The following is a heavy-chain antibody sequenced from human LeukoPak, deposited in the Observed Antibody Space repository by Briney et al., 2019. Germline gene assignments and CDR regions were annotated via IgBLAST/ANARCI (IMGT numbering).Heavy chain of an antibody. CDR1: GYTFTGYY. V-gene: IGHV1-46*01. CDR2: INPSGGGT. D-gene: IGHD6-13*01. CDR3: ATLDGSSYLNYFDY. Sequence: ASVKVSCKASGYTFTGYYLHWVRQAPGQGLEWMGIINPSGGGTNYAQKFQGRFTVSRDTSTSTVYMELSSLRSEDTAVYYCATLDGSSYLNYFDYWGQGTLVTVSS. J-gene: IGHJ4*02.